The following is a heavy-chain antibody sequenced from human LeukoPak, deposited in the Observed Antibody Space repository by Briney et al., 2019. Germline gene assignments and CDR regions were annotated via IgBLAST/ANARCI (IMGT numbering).Heavy chain of an antibody. Sequence: GESLKISCKGSGYSYTSHWIGWVRQMPGKGLEWMGIIYPGDSDTRYSPSFQGQVIISVDKSISTAYLQWSSLKASDTAMYYCARSLGYCSSGTCSIFDYWAQGTLVTVSS. CDR1: GYSYTSHW. CDR2: IYPGDSDT. D-gene: IGHD2-15*01. CDR3: ARSLGYCSSGTCSIFDY. V-gene: IGHV5-51*01. J-gene: IGHJ4*02.